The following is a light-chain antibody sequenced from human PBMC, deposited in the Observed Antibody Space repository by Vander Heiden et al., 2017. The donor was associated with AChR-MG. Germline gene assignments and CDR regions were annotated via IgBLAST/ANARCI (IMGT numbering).Light chain of an antibody. CDR2: DND. V-gene: IGLV1-51*01. J-gene: IGLJ2*01. CDR3: GSWDNSLSAVV. Sequence: QSVLTQPPSVSPHPGQKVTVSCSGSSSNIGENPVSWFQHLPGTAPKLLIYDNDKRPSGIPDRFSGSKSGTSATLGITGLQTGDEADYYCGSWDNSLSAVVFGGGTKLTVL. CDR1: SSNIGENP.